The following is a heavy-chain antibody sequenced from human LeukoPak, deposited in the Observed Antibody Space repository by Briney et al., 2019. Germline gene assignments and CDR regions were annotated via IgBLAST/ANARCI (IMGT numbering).Heavy chain of an antibody. D-gene: IGHD3-10*01. CDR1: GFTFSSYS. V-gene: IGHV3-21*01. J-gene: IGHJ4*02. CDR3: ARDTPLQYYYGSGSPDADFDY. CDR2: ISSSSSYI. Sequence: SGGSLRLSCAASGFTFSSYSMNWVRQAPGKGLEWVSSISSSSSYIYYADSVKGRFTISRDNAKNSLYLQMNSLRAEDTAVYYCARDTPLQYYYGSGSPDADFDYWGQGTLVTVSS.